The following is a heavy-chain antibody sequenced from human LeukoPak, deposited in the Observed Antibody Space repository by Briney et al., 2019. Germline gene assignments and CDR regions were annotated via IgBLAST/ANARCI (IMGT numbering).Heavy chain of an antibody. J-gene: IGHJ5*02. V-gene: IGHV1-18*01. D-gene: IGHD3-10*01. CDR2: ISAYNGNT. Sequence: ASVKVSCKASGYTFTSYGISWVRQAPGQGLEWMGWISAYNGNTNYAQKLQGRVTMTTDTSTSTAYMELRSLRSDDTAVYYCARTRYYGSGSYYSLWFDPWGQGTLVTVSS. CDR1: GYTFTSYG. CDR3: ARTRYYGSGSYYSLWFDP.